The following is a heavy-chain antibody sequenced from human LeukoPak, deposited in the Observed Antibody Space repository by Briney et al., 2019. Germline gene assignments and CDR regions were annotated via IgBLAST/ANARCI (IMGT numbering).Heavy chain of an antibody. CDR2: IDPGDSYT. Sequence: GESLKISCKGSGYSFTSYWITWVRLMPGEGLEWMVTIDPGDSYTNYSPSFQGHVTISVDRSITTAYLQWSSLKASDTAIYYCARRRADSSGYFYGGFDPWGQGTLVTVSS. J-gene: IGHJ5*02. D-gene: IGHD3-22*01. CDR3: ARRRADSSGYFYGGFDP. V-gene: IGHV5-10-1*01. CDR1: GYSFTSYW.